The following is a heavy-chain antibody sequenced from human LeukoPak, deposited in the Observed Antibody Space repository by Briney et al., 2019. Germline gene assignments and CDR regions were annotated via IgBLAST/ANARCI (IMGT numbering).Heavy chain of an antibody. Sequence: NPGGALRLSCATSGVMFVSYSLSWVRQAPGKGLEWVSVIYSGGSTYYADSVKGRFTISRDNSKNTLYVQMNSLRAEDTAVYYCAKDYSRSDDSGTEKDLPLDYWGQGALVTVSS. J-gene: IGHJ4*02. V-gene: IGHV3-53*01. D-gene: IGHD3-10*01. CDR2: IYSGGST. CDR3: AKDYSRSDDSGTEKDLPLDY. CDR1: GVMFVSYS.